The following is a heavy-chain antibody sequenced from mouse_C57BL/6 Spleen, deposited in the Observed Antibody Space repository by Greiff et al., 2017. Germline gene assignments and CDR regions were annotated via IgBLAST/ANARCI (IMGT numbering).Heavy chain of an antibody. D-gene: IGHD1-3*01. J-gene: IGHJ1*03. V-gene: IGHV1-64*01. CDR3: ARSVYSYWYFDV. CDR1: GYTFTSYW. Sequence: QVHVKQPGAELVKPGASVKLSCKASGYTFTSYWMHWVKQRPGQGLEWIGMIHSNSGSTNYNEKLKSKATLTVDKSSSTAYMQLSSLTSEGSAVYYCARSVYSYWYFDVWGTGTTVTVSS. CDR2: IHSNSGST.